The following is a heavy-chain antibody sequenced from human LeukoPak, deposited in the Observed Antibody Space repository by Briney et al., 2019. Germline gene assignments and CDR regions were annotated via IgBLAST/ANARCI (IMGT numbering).Heavy chain of an antibody. D-gene: IGHD6-19*01. J-gene: IGHJ4*02. V-gene: IGHV1-2*02. CDR3: ARVGSSGWYVHPTLDY. CDR1: GYTFTGYY. Sequence: ASVKVSCKASGYTFTGYYMHWVRQAPGQGLEWMGWINPNSGDTIYAQKFQGRVTVTRDTSISTAYMELSRLRSDDTAVYYCARVGSSGWYVHPTLDYWGQGTLVTVSS. CDR2: INPNSGDT.